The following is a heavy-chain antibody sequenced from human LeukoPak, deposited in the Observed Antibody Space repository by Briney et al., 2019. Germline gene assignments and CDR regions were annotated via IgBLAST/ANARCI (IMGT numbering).Heavy chain of an antibody. CDR2: ISGSGRST. CDR3: AKEGGYYDSSGYYPFDY. CDR1: GFTFSSYA. V-gene: IGHV3-23*01. Sequence: GGSLRLSCAASGFTFSSYAMSWVRPAPGKRLEWVSAISGSGRSTYYPDSVKGQFTTPRDNSKNTICMQMNSLRAEDTAVYYCAKEGGYYDSSGYYPFDYWGQGTLVTVSS. J-gene: IGHJ4*02. D-gene: IGHD3-22*01.